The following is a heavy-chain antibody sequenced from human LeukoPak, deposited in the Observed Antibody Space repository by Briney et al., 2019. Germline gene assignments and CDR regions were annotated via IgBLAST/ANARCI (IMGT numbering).Heavy chain of an antibody. Sequence: SVKVSCKASGGTFSSYAISWVRQAPGQGLEWMGRTIPIFGAANYAQKFQGRVTITTDESTSTAYMELSSLRSEDTAVYYCARSSSSWYEGPPFDPWGQGTLVTVSS. V-gene: IGHV1-69*05. CDR1: GGTFSSYA. D-gene: IGHD6-13*01. CDR2: TIPIFGAA. CDR3: ARSSSSWYEGPPFDP. J-gene: IGHJ5*02.